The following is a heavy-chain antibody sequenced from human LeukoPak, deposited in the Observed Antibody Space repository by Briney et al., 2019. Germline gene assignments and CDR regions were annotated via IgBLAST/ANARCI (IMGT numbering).Heavy chain of an antibody. Sequence: GGSLRLSCAASGFTFSSYAMSWVRQAPGKGLVWVSAISASGYSTYYADSVKGRFTISRDNSKKTLYLQMNSLRAEDTAIFYCAKGVYNWNFYFDYWGQGTLVTVSS. V-gene: IGHV3-23*01. CDR2: ISASGYST. D-gene: IGHD1-7*01. J-gene: IGHJ4*02. CDR1: GFTFSSYA. CDR3: AKGVYNWNFYFDY.